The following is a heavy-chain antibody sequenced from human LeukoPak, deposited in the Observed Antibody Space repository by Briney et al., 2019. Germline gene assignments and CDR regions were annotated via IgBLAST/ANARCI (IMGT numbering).Heavy chain of an antibody. V-gene: IGHV3-23*01. J-gene: IGHJ4*02. Sequence: GGSLRLSCAASGFTFTKYGMSWVRQAPGKGLEWISTISDSGAYTYYADFAKGRFTVSRDNSKNMVFLEVNSLRAEDTATYFCAKGRILWFGEQSDFDYWGQGTLVTVSS. CDR3: AKGRILWFGEQSDFDY. CDR2: ISDSGAYT. D-gene: IGHD3-10*01. CDR1: GFTFTKYG.